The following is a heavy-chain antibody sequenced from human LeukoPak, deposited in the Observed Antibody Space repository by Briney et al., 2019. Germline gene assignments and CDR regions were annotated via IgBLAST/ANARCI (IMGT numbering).Heavy chain of an antibody. CDR1: GDSVSSNSAA. V-gene: IGHV6-1*01. J-gene: IGHJ5*02. CDR3: ARQVWELRTNWFDP. CDR2: TYYRSKWYN. D-gene: IGHD1-26*01. Sequence: LQTLSLTCAISGDSVSSNSAAWNWIRQSPSRGLEWLGRTYYRSKWYNDYAVSVKSRIAINPDTSKNQFSLQLNSVTPEDTAVYYCARQVWELRTNWFDPWGQGTLVTVSS.